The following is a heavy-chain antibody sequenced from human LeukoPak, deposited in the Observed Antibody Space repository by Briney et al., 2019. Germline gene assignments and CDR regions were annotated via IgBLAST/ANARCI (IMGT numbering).Heavy chain of an antibody. D-gene: IGHD4-17*01. CDR1: GFTFATSS. Sequence: GGSLTLSCTPCGFTFATSSVHWARLPPGRWLEWVALIWYDGSNKHSADSVRCRFTISSENSQSTLYLKVIGLRAEATVLFHCAGGSGDFSPSYWGQGTPVTVSS. CDR2: IWYDGSNK. V-gene: IGHV3-30*02. CDR3: AGGSGDFSPSY. J-gene: IGHJ4*02.